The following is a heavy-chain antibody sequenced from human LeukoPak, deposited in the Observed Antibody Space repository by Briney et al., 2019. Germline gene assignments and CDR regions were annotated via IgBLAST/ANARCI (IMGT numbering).Heavy chain of an antibody. V-gene: IGHV4-59*12. CDR1: GGSISSYY. J-gene: IGHJ6*03. D-gene: IGHD6-19*01. CDR2: IYYSGST. Sequence: KSSETLSLTCTVSGGSISSYYWSWIRQPPGKGLEWIGYIYYSGSTNYNPSLKSRVTMSVDTSKNQFSLKLSSVTAADTAVYYCARAFGEYSSGWCEGYYYYMDVWGKGTTVTISS. CDR3: ARAFGEYSSGWCEGYYYYMDV.